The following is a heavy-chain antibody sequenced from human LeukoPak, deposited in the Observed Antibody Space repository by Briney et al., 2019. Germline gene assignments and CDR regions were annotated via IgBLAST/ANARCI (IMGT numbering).Heavy chain of an antibody. CDR1: GGSVTSTSYY. D-gene: IGHD5-18*01. CDR3: ATVDTATLSLDY. Sequence: SETLSLTCTVSGGSVTSTSYYWDWIRQPPGKGLEWIGSIYYGGSTYYNPSLKSRVTISVDTTKNQFSLKLSSVTAADTAVYYCATVDTATLSLDYWGQGTLVTVSS. J-gene: IGHJ4*02. V-gene: IGHV4-39*07. CDR2: IYYGGST.